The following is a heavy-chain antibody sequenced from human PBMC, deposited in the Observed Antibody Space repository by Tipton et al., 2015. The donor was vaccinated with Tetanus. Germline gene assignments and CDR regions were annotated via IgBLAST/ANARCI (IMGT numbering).Heavy chain of an antibody. CDR2: IYYSGST. J-gene: IGHJ4*02. D-gene: IGHD3-16*01. CDR3: ARENWSYGNSFDS. Sequence: TLSLTCTVSGGSISSGGYYWSWIRQHPGKGLEWIGYIYYSGSTYYNPSLKSRVTISVDTSKNQFSLKLSSVTAADTAVYYCARENWSYGNSFDSWGQGIQVTVSS. CDR1: GGSISSGGYY. V-gene: IGHV4-31*03.